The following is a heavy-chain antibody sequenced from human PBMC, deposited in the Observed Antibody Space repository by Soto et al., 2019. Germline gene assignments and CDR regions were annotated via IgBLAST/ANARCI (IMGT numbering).Heavy chain of an antibody. CDR3: AIDLRAHLVATAMPYYRDV. CDR1: GFTFGSYS. J-gene: IGHJ6*03. CDR2: ILSSSGVI. D-gene: IGHD2-21*02. Sequence: EVQLVESGGGLVQPGGSLRLSCAASGFTFGSYSMNWVRQAPGKGLEWVSFILSSSGVIYYADSVKGRFTISRANAKNSLYVQMNSLRAEDTAVYYCAIDLRAHLVATAMPYYRDVWGKGTTVTVSS. V-gene: IGHV3-48*01.